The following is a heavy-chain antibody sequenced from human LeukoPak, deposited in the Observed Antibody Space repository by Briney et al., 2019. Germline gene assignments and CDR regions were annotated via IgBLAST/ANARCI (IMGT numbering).Heavy chain of an antibody. CDR2: IKKDGSEK. CDR1: GGSISSSSYY. CDR3: VREGGSGWYSGWFDP. Sequence: ETLSLTCTVSGGSISSSSYYWGWIRQPPGKGLEWVANIKKDGSEKKYVDSVKGRFTISRDNAENSLHLQMNSLRAEDTAVYYCVREGGSGWYSGWFDPWGQGTLVTVSS. V-gene: IGHV3-7*01. J-gene: IGHJ5*02. D-gene: IGHD6-19*01.